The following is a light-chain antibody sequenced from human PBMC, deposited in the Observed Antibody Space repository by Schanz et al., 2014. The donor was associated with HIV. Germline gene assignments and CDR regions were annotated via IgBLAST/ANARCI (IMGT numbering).Light chain of an antibody. CDR1: QSVSSF. CDR3: QQYGSSPPYT. Sequence: EIVLTQSPATLSLSPGERATLSCRASQSVSSFLAWYQQKPGQAPRLLIYGASSRATGIPDRFSGSGSGTDFTLTISRLETEDCAVYYCQQYGSSPPYTFGQGTKLEIK. J-gene: IGKJ2*01. V-gene: IGKV3-20*01. CDR2: GAS.